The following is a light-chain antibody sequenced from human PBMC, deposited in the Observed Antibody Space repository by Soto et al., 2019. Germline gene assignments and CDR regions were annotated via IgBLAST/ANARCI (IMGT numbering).Light chain of an antibody. CDR1: SNDY. J-gene: IGLJ1*01. CDR3: SSYTSSSTYV. CDR2: EVS. Sequence: QSVLTQPASVSGSPGQAITISGTGTSNDYVSWYQQHPGTTPKLLIYEVSNRPSGVSNRFSGSKSGNSASLTISGLHAEDEADYYGSSYTSSSTYVCGTGTKVTVL. V-gene: IGLV2-14*01.